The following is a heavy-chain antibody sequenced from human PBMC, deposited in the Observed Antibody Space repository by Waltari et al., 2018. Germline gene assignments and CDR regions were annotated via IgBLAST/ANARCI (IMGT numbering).Heavy chain of an antibody. D-gene: IGHD2-2*01. CDR2: IKQVGSEK. CDR1: GFTFSDYW. Sequence: EVQLVESGGGLVQPGGSLRLSCAASGFTFSDYWMNWVRQAPGKGLEWVANIKQVGSEKYYVDSVKGRFTISRDNTKNSLYLQMNSLRAEDTAVYYCARVTRNSPPDYWGQGTLVTVSS. V-gene: IGHV3-7*04. J-gene: IGHJ4*02. CDR3: ARVTRNSPPDY.